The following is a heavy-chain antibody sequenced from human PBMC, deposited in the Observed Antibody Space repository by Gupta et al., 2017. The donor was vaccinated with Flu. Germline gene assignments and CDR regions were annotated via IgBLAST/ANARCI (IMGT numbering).Heavy chain of an antibody. CDR3: ARHFGHTIFGVVTASLSWFDP. Sequence: LEWIGSIYYSGSTYYNPSLKSRVTISVDTSKNQFSLKLSSVTAADTAVYYCARHFGHTIFGVVTASLSWFDPWGQGTLVTVSS. V-gene: IGHV4-39*01. CDR2: IYYSGST. D-gene: IGHD3-3*01. J-gene: IGHJ5*02.